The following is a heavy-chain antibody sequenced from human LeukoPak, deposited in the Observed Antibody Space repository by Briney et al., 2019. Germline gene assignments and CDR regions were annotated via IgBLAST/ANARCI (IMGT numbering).Heavy chain of an antibody. CDR1: GFTFSDYG. V-gene: IGHV3-30*18. CDR3: AKDGPERIFEY. CDR2: IAYDSSHK. J-gene: IGHJ4*02. D-gene: IGHD1-14*01. Sequence: GGSLRLSCAASGFTFSDYGMHWVRQAPGKGLERVAVIAYDSSHKYCADSVKGRFTISRDNSKNTLYLQMNSLRPEDTAVYYCAKDGPERIFEYWGQGTPVTVSA.